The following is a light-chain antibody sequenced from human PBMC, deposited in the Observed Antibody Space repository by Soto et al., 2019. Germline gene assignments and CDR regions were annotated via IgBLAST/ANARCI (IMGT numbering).Light chain of an antibody. Sequence: QSVLTQPPSASGTPGQRVTISCSGSSSNIGSNTVNWYQQHPGTAPKLLIYSNNQRPSGVPDRFSGSKSGTSASLAISGLQSEDEADYYCAAWDDSLNAWVFVGGTKLTVL. V-gene: IGLV1-44*01. CDR1: SSNIGSNT. CDR2: SNN. J-gene: IGLJ3*02. CDR3: AAWDDSLNAWV.